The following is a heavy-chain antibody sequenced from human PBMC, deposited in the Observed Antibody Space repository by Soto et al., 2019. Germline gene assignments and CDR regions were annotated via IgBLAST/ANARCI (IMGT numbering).Heavy chain of an antibody. CDR3: ARKAWVRFDF. D-gene: IGHD3-16*01. J-gene: IGHJ4*02. CDR2: VFHSGGI. CDR1: GGPISGSVW. Sequence: QVQLRELGPGLVKPSGTLSLTCAVSGGPISGSVWWTWVRQPPGKGLEWIGEVFHSGGINYNPSLKSRVTMSVDTSRSQFSLELHSVTAADTAVYYCARKAWVRFDFWGQGTLVTVSP. V-gene: IGHV4-4*02.